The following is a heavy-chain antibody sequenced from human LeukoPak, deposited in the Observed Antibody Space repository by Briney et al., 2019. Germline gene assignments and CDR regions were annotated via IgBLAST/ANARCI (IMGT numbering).Heavy chain of an antibody. CDR3: ARIPGDNFDY. J-gene: IGHJ4*02. CDR2: IYYSGST. D-gene: IGHD3-9*01. CDR1: GGSISSYY. V-gene: IGHV4-59*01. Sequence: SETLSLTCTVSGGSISSYYWSWIRQPPGKGLEWIGYIYYSGSTNYNPSLKSRVTISVDTSKNQFSLKLSSVTAADTAVYYCARIPGDNFDYWGQGTLVTVSS.